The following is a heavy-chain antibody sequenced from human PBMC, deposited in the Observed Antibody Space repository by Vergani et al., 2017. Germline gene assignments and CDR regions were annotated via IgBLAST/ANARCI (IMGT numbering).Heavy chain of an antibody. Sequence: QLQLQESRPGLVKPSETLSLTCTVSGGSISSSSYYWGWIRPPPGKGLEWIGSIYYSGSNSYNPSPKSRVTISVDTSKNQFPLQLSSVTAACTAGYYCARELAAACTGKWFDPWGQGTLVTVSS. V-gene: IGHV4-39*07. CDR1: GGSISSSSYY. D-gene: IGHD6-13*01. J-gene: IGHJ5*02. CDR3: ARELAAACTGKWFDP. CDR2: IYYSGSN.